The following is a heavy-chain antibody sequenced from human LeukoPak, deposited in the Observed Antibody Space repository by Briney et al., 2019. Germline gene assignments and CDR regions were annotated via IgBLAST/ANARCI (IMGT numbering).Heavy chain of an antibody. V-gene: IGHV3-30*03. CDR1: GFTFSNYV. J-gene: IGHJ4*02. D-gene: IGHD5-18*01. CDR3: ARGQGVTIYYFDY. CDR2: ISYDGSNK. Sequence: PGRSLRLSCAASGFTFSNYVMHWVRQAPGKGLEWVAVISYDGSNKYYADSVKGRFTISRDNSKNTLYLQMNSLRAEDTAVYYCARGQGVTIYYFDYWGQGTLVTVSS.